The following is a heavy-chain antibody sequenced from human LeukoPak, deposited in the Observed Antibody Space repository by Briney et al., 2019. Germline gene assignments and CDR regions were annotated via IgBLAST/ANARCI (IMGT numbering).Heavy chain of an antibody. D-gene: IGHD3-10*01. CDR3: ARVTGSYYYYYYMDV. Sequence: SETLSLTCTVSGFSISNGYYWGWIRPPPGKGLEWIGSIYHSGSTYYNPSLKSRVTMSVDTSKNQLSLKLSSVTAADTAVYYCARVTGSYYYYYYMDVWGKGTTVTVSS. CDR1: GFSISNGYY. CDR2: IYHSGST. J-gene: IGHJ6*03. V-gene: IGHV4-38-2*02.